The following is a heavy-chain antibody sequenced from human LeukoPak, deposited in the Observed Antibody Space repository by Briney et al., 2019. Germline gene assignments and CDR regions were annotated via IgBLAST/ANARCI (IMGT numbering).Heavy chain of an antibody. D-gene: IGHD2-2*02. V-gene: IGHV3-7*01. CDR2: MNQDGSAK. J-gene: IGHJ6*02. Sequence: PGGSLRLSCAASGFTFSDSWMSWVRQAPGKGLEWVANMNQDGSAKGYVDSVKGRFTISRDNARNSLYLQRSSLRPEDTAVYYCATYTHWVAGDVWGQGTTVTVSS. CDR3: ATYTHWVAGDV. CDR1: GFTFSDSW.